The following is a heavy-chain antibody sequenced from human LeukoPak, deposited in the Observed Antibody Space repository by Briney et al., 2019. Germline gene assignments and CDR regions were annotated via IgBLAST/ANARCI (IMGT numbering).Heavy chain of an antibody. D-gene: IGHD2-2*01. CDR1: GGSISSSSYY. V-gene: IGHV4-61*05. CDR2: IYYSGST. J-gene: IGHJ3*02. CDR3: ARGPTYCSSTSCYSGFAFDI. Sequence: SETLSLTCTVSGGSISSSSYYWGWIRQPPGKGLEWIGYIYYSGSTNYNPSLKSRVTISVDTSKNQFSLKLSSVTAADTAVYYCARGPTYCSSTSCYSGFAFDIWGQGTMVTVSS.